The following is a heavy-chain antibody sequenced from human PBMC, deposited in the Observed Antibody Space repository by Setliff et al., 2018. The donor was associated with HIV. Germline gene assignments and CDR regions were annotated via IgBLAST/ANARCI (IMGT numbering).Heavy chain of an antibody. D-gene: IGHD2-15*01. CDR3: ASQSCSVGTSYSRSFDI. V-gene: IGHV5-51*01. Sequence: GESLKISCKGSEYRFTNYWTGWVRQMPGKGLEWLGNIYPADSDTRYSPSFQGQITISADRSMRTVYLQWSSLKASDTAMYYCASQSCSVGTSYSRSFDIWGQGTMVTVSS. CDR2: IYPADSDT. J-gene: IGHJ3*02. CDR1: EYRFTNYW.